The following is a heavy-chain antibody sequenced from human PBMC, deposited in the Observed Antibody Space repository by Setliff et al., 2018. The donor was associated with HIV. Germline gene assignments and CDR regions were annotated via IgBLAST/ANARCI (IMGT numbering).Heavy chain of an antibody. CDR1: GYTFTSYY. CDR3: ARSPGDYLFDY. Sequence: ASVKVSCKASGYTFTSYYMHWVRQAPGQGLEWMGWINAGNGNTKYSQKFQGRVTITRDASASTAYMELSSLRSEDTAVYYCARSPGDYLFDYWGQGTLVTVSS. J-gene: IGHJ4*02. V-gene: IGHV1-3*01. D-gene: IGHD4-17*01. CDR2: INAGNGNT.